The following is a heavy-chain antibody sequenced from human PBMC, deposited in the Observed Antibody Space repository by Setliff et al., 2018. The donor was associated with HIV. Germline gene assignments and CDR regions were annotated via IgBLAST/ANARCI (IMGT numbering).Heavy chain of an antibody. CDR2: IYYSGST. CDR3: TRQSPVAGSGAFDI. V-gene: IGHV4-39*07. CDR1: GGSISSSNYY. Sequence: PSETLSLTCTVSGGSISSSNYYWGWIRQPPGKGLEWIGSIYYSGSTNYNPSLKSRITISLETSRNQFSLRVTSVTATDTAVYYCTRQSPVAGSGAFDIWGQGTMVTVSS. D-gene: IGHD6-19*01. J-gene: IGHJ3*02.